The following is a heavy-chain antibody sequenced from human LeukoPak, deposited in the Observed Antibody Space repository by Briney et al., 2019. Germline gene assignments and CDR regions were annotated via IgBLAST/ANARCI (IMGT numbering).Heavy chain of an antibody. D-gene: IGHD6-6*01. CDR3: ARAESYSSSPDWFDP. V-gene: IGHV1-69*13. CDR2: IIPIFGTA. Sequence: GASVKVSCKASGGTFSSYAISWVRQAPGQGLEWMGGIIPIFGTANYAQKFQGRVTITADESTSTAYMELSSLRSEDTAVYYCARAESYSSSPDWFDPWGQGTLVTVSS. CDR1: GGTFSSYA. J-gene: IGHJ5*02.